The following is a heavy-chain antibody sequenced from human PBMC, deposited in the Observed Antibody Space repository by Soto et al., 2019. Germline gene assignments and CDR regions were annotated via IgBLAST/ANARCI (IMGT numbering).Heavy chain of an antibody. V-gene: IGHV1-46*03. D-gene: IGHD3-3*01. J-gene: IGHJ5*02. CDR2: INPSGGST. Sequence: GSVKVSCKASGYTFTSYYMHWVRQAPGQGLEWMGIINPSGGSTSYAQKFQGRVTMTRDTSTSTVYMELSSLRSEDTAVYYCARDLWNYDFWSGYSPHWFDPWGQGTLVTVS. CDR3: ARDLWNYDFWSGYSPHWFDP. CDR1: GYTFTSYY.